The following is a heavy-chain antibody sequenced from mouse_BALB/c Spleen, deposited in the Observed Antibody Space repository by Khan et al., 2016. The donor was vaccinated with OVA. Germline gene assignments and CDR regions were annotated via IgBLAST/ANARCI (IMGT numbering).Heavy chain of an antibody. CDR3: AREEALYYFDY. CDR2: IYPGTDNX. CDR1: GYIFTSYW. V-gene: IGHV1S132*01. D-gene: IGHD3-2*02. J-gene: IGHJ2*01. Sequence: QVQLQQSGAELVRPGASVKLSCKTSGYIFTSYWIHWVKQRSGQGLEWIARIYPGTDNXYYKENLKDKATLTADKSSSTAYMQLSSLKSEDSAVYFCAREEALYYFDYWGQGTTLTVSS.